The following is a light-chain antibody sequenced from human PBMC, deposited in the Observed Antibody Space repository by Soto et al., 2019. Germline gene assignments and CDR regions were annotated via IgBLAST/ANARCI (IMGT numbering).Light chain of an antibody. CDR3: QQYYSYST. J-gene: IGKJ4*01. V-gene: IGKV1-8*01. Sequence: AIRMTQSPSSFSASTGDRVTITCRASQGISSYLAWYQQKPGKAPKLLIYAASTLQSGVPSRFSGSGSGTDFTLTISGLQSEDFATYYCQQYYSYSTFGGGTKVEIK. CDR2: AAS. CDR1: QGISSY.